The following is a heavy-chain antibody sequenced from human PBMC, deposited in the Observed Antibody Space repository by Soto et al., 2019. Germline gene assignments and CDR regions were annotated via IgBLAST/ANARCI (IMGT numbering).Heavy chain of an antibody. D-gene: IGHD5-12*01. CDR2: ISASGNT. CDR3: ATAFGGLPPVS. V-gene: IGHV4-4*08. CDR1: GGAMSSDY. J-gene: IGHJ5*02. Sequence: QVHLQESGPRLVKPSETLSLTCTASGGAMSSDYWNCIRQPPGKGLESIGYISASGNTTYNPSSKTRVATAIETSKRQISLNLMSVTAADTAVYYFATAFGGLPPVSWGQATLVTVSS.